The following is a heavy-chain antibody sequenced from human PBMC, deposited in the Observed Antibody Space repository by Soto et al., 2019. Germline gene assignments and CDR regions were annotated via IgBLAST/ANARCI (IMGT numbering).Heavy chain of an antibody. Sequence: GGSLRLSCAASGFSFSTYPMSWVRQAPGKGLQWVSGLSASGISAYYADSVKGRFAISRDNSKNTLYLQLNSLRAEDTAVYYCAKDFGDFGDYTPDCWGQGTLVTVSS. D-gene: IGHD4-17*01. CDR1: GFSFSTYP. J-gene: IGHJ4*02. CDR3: AKDFGDFGDYTPDC. CDR2: LSASGISA. V-gene: IGHV3-23*01.